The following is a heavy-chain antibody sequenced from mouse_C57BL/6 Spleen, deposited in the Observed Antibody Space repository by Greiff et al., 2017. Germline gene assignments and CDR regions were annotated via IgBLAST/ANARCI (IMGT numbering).Heavy chain of an antibody. D-gene: IGHD2-10*02. V-gene: IGHV5-6*01. J-gene: IGHJ2*01. CDR3: AREYGNYYFDY. Sequence: DVHLVESGGDLVKPGGSLKLSCAASGFTFSSYGMSWVRQTPDKRLEWVATISSGGSYTYYPDSVKGRFTISRDNAKNTLYLQMSSLKSEDTAMYYCAREYGNYYFDYWGQGTTLTVSS. CDR2: ISSGGSYT. CDR1: GFTFSSYG.